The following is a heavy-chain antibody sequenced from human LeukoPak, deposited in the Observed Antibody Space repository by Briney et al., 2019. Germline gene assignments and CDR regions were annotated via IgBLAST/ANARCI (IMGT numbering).Heavy chain of an antibody. D-gene: IGHD3-10*01. CDR2: INPNSGGT. CDR1: GYTFTGYY. V-gene: IGHV1-2*02. J-gene: IGHJ5*02. Sequence: GASVKVSCKASGYTFTGYYMHWVRQAPGQGLEWMGWINPNSGGTNYAQKFQGRATMTRDTSISTAYMELSRLRSDDTAVYYCARRPARFGGFDPWGQGTLVTVSS. CDR3: ARRPARFGGFDP.